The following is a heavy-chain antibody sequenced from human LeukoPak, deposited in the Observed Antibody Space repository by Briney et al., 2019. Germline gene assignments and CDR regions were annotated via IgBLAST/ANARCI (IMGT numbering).Heavy chain of an antibody. Sequence: GASVKVSCKASGGTFSIYAISWVRQAPGQGLEWMGGIFPIFGTANYAQKFQGRVTITADKSTSTAYMELSSLRSEDTAVYYCARGKNNRVTNWFDPWGQGTLVTVSS. D-gene: IGHD1/OR15-1a*01. J-gene: IGHJ5*02. V-gene: IGHV1-69*06. CDR1: GGTFSIYA. CDR2: IFPIFGTA. CDR3: ARGKNNRVTNWFDP.